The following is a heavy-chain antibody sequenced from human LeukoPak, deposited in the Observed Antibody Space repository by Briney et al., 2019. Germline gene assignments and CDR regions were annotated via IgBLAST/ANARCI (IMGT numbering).Heavy chain of an antibody. V-gene: IGHV4-34*01. CDR2: INHSGST. J-gene: IGHJ4*02. D-gene: IGHD4-17*01. CDR3: ARGTTTVTTFNY. Sequence: PSETLSLTCAVYGGSFSGYYWSWIRQPPGKGLEWIGEINHSGSTNYNPSLKSRVTISVDTSKNQFSLKPSSVTAADTAVYYCARGTTTVTTFNYWGQGTLVTVSS. CDR1: GGSFSGYY.